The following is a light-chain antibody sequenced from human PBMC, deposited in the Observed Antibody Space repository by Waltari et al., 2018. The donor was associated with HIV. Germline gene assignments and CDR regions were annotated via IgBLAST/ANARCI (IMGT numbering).Light chain of an antibody. CDR2: EAS. V-gene: IGKV1-5*03. CDR1: QSIGSW. CDR3: QEYNTYSET. J-gene: IGKJ1*01. Sequence: DIQMTQSPSTLSASAGDRVTITCRASQSIGSWLAWYQQKPGKAPTLLISEASTLQTGVPSRFSGRGSGTEFTLTISSLHPDDFATYYCQEYNTYSETFGQGTKVEIK.